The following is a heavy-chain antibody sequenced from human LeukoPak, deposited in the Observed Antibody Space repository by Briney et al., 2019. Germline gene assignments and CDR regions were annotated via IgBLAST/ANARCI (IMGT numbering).Heavy chain of an antibody. CDR3: ARGRQQLDY. CDR2: IYYSGST. CDR1: GGSISDYY. D-gene: IGHD6-13*01. Sequence: PSETLSLTCTVSGGSISDYYRSWIRQPPGKGLEWIGYIYYSGSTNYNPSLKSRITISIDTSKNQFSLKLSSVTAADTAVYYCARGRQQLDYWGQGTLVTVSS. J-gene: IGHJ4*02. V-gene: IGHV4-59*01.